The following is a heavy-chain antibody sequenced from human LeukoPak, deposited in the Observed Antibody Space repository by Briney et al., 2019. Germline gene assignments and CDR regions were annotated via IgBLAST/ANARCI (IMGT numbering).Heavy chain of an antibody. D-gene: IGHD1-1*01. CDR3: GRKRGVNFYYYYMDV. CDR2: ISYDGRNK. Sequence: PGGSLRLSCAASGFTFSSYAMHWVRQAPGKGLEWVAVISYDGRNKYYADSVKGRFTISRDNSKNTLYLQMNSLRAEDTAVYYCGRKRGVNFYYYYMDVWGKGTTVTVSS. CDR1: GFTFSSYA. J-gene: IGHJ6*03. V-gene: IGHV3-30*04.